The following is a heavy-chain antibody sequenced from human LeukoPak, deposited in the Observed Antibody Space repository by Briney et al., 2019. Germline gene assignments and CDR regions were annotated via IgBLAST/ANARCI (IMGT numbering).Heavy chain of an antibody. Sequence: PSETLSLTCTVSGGSISSYYWSWIRQPPGKGLEWIGYIYYSGSTNYNPSLKSRVTISVDTSKNQFSLKLSSVTAADTAVYYCASSRVGATPFDYWGQGTLVTVSS. J-gene: IGHJ4*02. CDR2: IYYSGST. V-gene: IGHV4-59*01. CDR1: GGSISSYY. CDR3: ASSRVGATPFDY. D-gene: IGHD1-26*01.